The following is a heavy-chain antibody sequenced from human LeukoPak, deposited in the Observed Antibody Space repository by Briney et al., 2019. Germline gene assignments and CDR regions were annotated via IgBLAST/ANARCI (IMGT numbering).Heavy chain of an antibody. J-gene: IGHJ4*02. CDR3: ARHVRSTTSCFDY. D-gene: IGHD2-2*01. Sequence: SETLSLTCTVSGGSISSYYWSWIRQPPGKRLEWIGYIYSSGSTNYNPSLKSRVTISVDTSKNLFSLKLRSVTAADTAVYYCARHVRSTTSCFDYWGQGTLVTVSS. V-gene: IGHV4-4*09. CDR2: IYSSGST. CDR1: GGSISSYY.